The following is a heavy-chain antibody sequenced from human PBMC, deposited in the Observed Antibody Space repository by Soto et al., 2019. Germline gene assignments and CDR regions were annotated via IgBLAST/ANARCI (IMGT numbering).Heavy chain of an antibody. V-gene: IGHV4-4*02. CDR1: GGSINSDDW. Sequence: SETLSLTCAVSGGSINSDDWWNWVRQPPGRGLEWIGEIYHGGNINYNPSLKNRVTISLDKFKNQFSLEVNSLTATDTAVYYCARHSGADYYYGMDVWGQGTTVTVSS. CDR3: ARHSGADYYYGMDV. CDR2: IYHGGNI. J-gene: IGHJ6*02. D-gene: IGHD5-12*01.